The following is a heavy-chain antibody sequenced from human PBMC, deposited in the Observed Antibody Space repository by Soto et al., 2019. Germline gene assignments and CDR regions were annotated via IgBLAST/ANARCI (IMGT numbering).Heavy chain of an antibody. V-gene: IGHV3-74*01. CDR1: GFTFSMYW. J-gene: IGHJ6*02. CDR2: ISSYGSDT. CDR3: ASNYAYAEGYYWYGIDV. Sequence: EVQLVESGGGLVLPGGSLRLSCAASGFTFSMYWMHWVRQAAGKRLVWVSRISSYGSDTHYADSVKGRFTISRDNAKNTLYLQMNSLRADDTAVYYCASNYAYAEGYYWYGIDVWGQGTTVTVSS. D-gene: IGHD3-16*01.